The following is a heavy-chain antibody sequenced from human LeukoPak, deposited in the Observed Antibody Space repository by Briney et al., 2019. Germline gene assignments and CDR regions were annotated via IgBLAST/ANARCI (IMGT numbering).Heavy chain of an antibody. D-gene: IGHD3-9*01. J-gene: IGHJ4*02. V-gene: IGHV4-59*12. CDR2: IYYSGST. CDR3: ARGCPPGYFDWLPHY. Sequence: PSETLSLTCTVSGGSISSYYWSWIRQPPGKGLEWIGYIYYSGSTNYNPSLKSRVTITVDTSKNQFSLKLSSVTAADTAVYYCARGCPPGYFDWLPHYWGQGTLVTVSS. CDR1: GGSISSYY.